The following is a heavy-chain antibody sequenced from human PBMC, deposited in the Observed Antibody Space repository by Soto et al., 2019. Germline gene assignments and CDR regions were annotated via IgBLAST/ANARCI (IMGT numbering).Heavy chain of an antibody. J-gene: IGHJ6*02. CDR1: GFTFSSYA. CDR2: ISYDGSNK. CDR3: AKDLFSTAESAVRNRGYGMDV. V-gene: IGHV3-30-3*01. Sequence: GGSLRLSCAASGFTFSSYAMHWVRQAPGKGLEWVAVISYDGSNKYYADSVKGRFTISRDNSKNTLYLQMNSLRAEDTAVYYCAKDLFSTAESAVRNRGYGMDVWGQGTTVTVSS. D-gene: IGHD3-10*01.